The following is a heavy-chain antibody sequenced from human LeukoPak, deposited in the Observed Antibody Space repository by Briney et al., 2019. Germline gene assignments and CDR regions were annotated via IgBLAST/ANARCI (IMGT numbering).Heavy chain of an antibody. CDR1: GFTFSSYA. J-gene: IGHJ4*02. Sequence: GGSLRLSCAASGFTFSSYAMSWVRQAPGKGLEWVSAISGTGGSTYYVDSVKGRFTISRDNSKNTLYLQMNSLRAEDTAVYYCAKSSGASGWYPFDYWGQGTLVTVSS. V-gene: IGHV3-23*01. D-gene: IGHD6-19*01. CDR2: ISGTGGST. CDR3: AKSSGASGWYPFDY.